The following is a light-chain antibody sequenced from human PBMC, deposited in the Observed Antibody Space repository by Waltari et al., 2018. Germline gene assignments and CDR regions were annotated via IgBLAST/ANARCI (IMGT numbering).Light chain of an antibody. CDR3: AAWDDSLSGFVV. J-gene: IGLJ2*01. CDR1: SSNIGSNY. V-gene: IGLV1-47*01. CDR2: RNN. Sequence: QSVLTQPPSESGTPGQRIIISCSGSSSNIGSNYVYWYQQLPGTAPKLLIYRNNHRPSGVPDRFSGSKSGTSASLAISGLRSEDEADYYCAAWDDSLSGFVVFGGGTKLTVL.